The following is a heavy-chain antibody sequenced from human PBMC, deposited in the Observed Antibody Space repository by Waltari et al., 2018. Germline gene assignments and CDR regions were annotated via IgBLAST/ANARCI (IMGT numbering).Heavy chain of an antibody. CDR3: ATGYYDSSGYYYVWNYFDY. Sequence: EVQLVQSGAEVKKPGATVKISCKASGYTFTDYYMHWVQQAPGKGLEWMGRVDPEDGETIYAEKFQGRVTITADTSTDTAYMELSSLRSEDTAVYYCATGYYDSSGYYYVWNYFDYWGQGTLVTVSS. CDR1: GYTFTDYY. V-gene: IGHV1-69-2*01. CDR2: VDPEDGET. D-gene: IGHD3-22*01. J-gene: IGHJ4*02.